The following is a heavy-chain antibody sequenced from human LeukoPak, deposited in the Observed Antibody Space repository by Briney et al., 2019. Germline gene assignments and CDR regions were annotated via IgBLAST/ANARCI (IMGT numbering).Heavy chain of an antibody. V-gene: IGHV5-51*01. Sequence: GESLKISCKGSGYTFTTYWIGWVRQMPGKGLEWMGIIYPGDSDTRYSPSFQGQVTISADKSISTAYLQWSSLKASDTAMYYCARLHGSGSYYKGLGDYWGQGTLVTVSS. D-gene: IGHD3-10*01. CDR1: GYTFTTYW. CDR2: IYPGDSDT. CDR3: ARLHGSGSYYKGLGDY. J-gene: IGHJ4*02.